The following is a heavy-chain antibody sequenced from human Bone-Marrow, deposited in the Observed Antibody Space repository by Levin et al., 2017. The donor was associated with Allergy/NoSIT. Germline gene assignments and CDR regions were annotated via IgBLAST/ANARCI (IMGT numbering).Heavy chain of an antibody. CDR1: GLSLTSDVG. V-gene: IGHV2-5*01. D-gene: IGHD2-8*02. CDR3: VHTSGGNPFVRV. J-gene: IGHJ4*02. Sequence: ESGPTLVKPTQTLTLTCTFSGLSLTSDVGVGWVRQPPGKALEWLALIYWNDEYRFGPSLRSRLTITKDTSRNQVVLTMTNMDPVDTATYYCVHTSGGNPFVRVWGQGTLVTVSS. CDR2: IYWNDEY.